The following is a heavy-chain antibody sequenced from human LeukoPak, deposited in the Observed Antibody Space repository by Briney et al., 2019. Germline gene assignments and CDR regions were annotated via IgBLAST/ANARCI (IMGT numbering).Heavy chain of an antibody. CDR1: GGSFSGYY. CDR3: ARARGYSYGR. Sequence: SETLSLTCAVYGGSFSGYYWSWIRQPPGKGLEWIGEINHSGSTNYNPSLKSRVTIPVDTSKNQFSLKLSSVTAADTAVYYCARARGYSYGRWGQGTLVTVSS. V-gene: IGHV4-34*01. D-gene: IGHD5-18*01. CDR2: INHSGST. J-gene: IGHJ4*02.